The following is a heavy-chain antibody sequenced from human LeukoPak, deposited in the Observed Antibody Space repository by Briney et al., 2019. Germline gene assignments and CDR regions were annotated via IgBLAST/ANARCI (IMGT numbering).Heavy chain of an antibody. Sequence: SGPTLVNPTQTLTLTCTFSGFSLSTSGMCVSWIRQPPGKALEWLARIDWDDDKYYSTSLKTRLTISKDTSKNQVVLTMTNMDPVDTATYYCARMIAFGVVYDAFDVWGQGTMVTVS. CDR1: GFSLSTSGMC. CDR3: ARMIAFGVVYDAFDV. CDR2: IDWDDDK. D-gene: IGHD3-3*01. J-gene: IGHJ3*01. V-gene: IGHV2-70*11.